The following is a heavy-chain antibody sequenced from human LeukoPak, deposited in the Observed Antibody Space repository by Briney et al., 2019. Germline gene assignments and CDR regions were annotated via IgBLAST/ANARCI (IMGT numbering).Heavy chain of an antibody. V-gene: IGHV3-30*18. J-gene: IGHJ6*03. D-gene: IGHD6-19*01. CDR1: GFTFSSYG. Sequence: GGSLRLSCAASGFTFSSYGMHWVRQAPGKGLEWVAVISYDGSNKYYADSVKGRFTISRDNSKNTLYLQMNSLRAEDTAMYYCAKGSKAVLFTRDHYMDVWGKGTTVTISS. CDR3: AKGSKAVLFTRDHYMDV. CDR2: ISYDGSNK.